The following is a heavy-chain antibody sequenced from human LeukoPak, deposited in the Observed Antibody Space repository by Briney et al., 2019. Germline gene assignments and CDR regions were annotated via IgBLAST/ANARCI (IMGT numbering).Heavy chain of an antibody. J-gene: IGHJ4*02. D-gene: IGHD2/OR15-2a*01. Sequence: GGSLRLSCAASGFTFSSYAMSWVRQAPGKGLEWVSAISGGGGSTYYADSVKGRFTISRDNSKNTLYLQMNSLRAEDTAVYYCAKHTNMTDSPYFDYWGQGTLVTVSS. V-gene: IGHV3-23*01. CDR1: GFTFSSYA. CDR3: AKHTNMTDSPYFDY. CDR2: ISGGGGST.